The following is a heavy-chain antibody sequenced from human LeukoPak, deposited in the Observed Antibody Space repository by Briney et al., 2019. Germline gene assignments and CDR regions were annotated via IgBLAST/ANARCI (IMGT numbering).Heavy chain of an antibody. CDR1: GFTFSSYS. CDR2: ISSSSSSI. CDR3: ARGRPHGNDY. Sequence: GGSLRLSCAASGFTFSSYSMNWVRQAPGKGLEWVSSISSSSSSIYYADSVKGRFTISRDNAKNSLYLQMNSLRVEDTAVYYCARGRPHGNDYWGQGTLVTVSS. J-gene: IGHJ4*02. D-gene: IGHD4-23*01. V-gene: IGHV3-21*01.